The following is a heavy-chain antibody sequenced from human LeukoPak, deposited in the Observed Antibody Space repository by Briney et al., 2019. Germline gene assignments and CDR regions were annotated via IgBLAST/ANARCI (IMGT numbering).Heavy chain of an antibody. J-gene: IGHJ4*02. V-gene: IGHV4-31*03. CDR3: ASLRGSGWPFDY. D-gene: IGHD6-19*01. Sequence: PSETLSLTCTVSGGSISSGGYYWSWIRQHPGKGLEWIGYIYYSGSAYYNPSLKSRVTISVDTSKNQFSLKLSSVTAADTAVYYCASLRGSGWPFDYWGQGTLVTVSS. CDR1: GGSISSGGYY. CDR2: IYYSGSA.